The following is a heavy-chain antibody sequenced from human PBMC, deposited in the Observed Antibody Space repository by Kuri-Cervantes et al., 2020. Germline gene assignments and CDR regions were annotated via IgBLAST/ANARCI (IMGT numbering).Heavy chain of an antibody. J-gene: IGHJ4*02. CDR1: GDSVSSDNYY. D-gene: IGHD4-17*01. Sequence: SETLSLTCTVSGDSVSSDNYYWSWIRQSPGKGLEWIGYIFYSGSTYYNPSLKSRVTMSVDTSKNQFSLKLSSVSAADTAVYYCARGPTATTDYWGQGTLVTVSS. CDR2: IFYSGST. CDR3: ARGPTATTDY. V-gene: IGHV4-61*01.